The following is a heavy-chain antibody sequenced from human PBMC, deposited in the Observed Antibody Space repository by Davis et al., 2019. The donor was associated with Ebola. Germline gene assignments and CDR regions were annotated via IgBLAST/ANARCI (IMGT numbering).Heavy chain of an antibody. D-gene: IGHD3-10*01. J-gene: IGHJ6*02. V-gene: IGHV1-69*04. CDR2: IIPILGIA. Sequence: SVKVSCKASGGTFSSYTISWVRQAPGQGLEWMGRIIPILGIANYAQKFQGRVTITADKSTSTAYMELSSLRSEDTAVYYCARDTPLLWFGELYSYGMDVWSQGTTVTVSS. CDR1: GGTFSSYT. CDR3: ARDTPLLWFGELYSYGMDV.